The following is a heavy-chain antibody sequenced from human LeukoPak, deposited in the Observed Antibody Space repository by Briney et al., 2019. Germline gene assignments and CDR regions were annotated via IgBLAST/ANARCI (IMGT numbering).Heavy chain of an antibody. CDR1: GFTFRNYW. J-gene: IGHJ4*02. D-gene: IGHD6-19*01. V-gene: IGHV3-7*01. Sequence: GGSLGLSCAASGFTFRNYWMSWVRQAPGKGLEWVANIKLDGSDKYYVDSVKGRFTISRDNAKNSVYLQMNSLRAEDTAVYYCARVGQWLPDYWGQGTLVTVSS. CDR2: IKLDGSDK. CDR3: ARVGQWLPDY.